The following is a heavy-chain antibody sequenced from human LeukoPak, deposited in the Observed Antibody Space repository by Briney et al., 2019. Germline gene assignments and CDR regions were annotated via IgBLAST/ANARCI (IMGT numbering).Heavy chain of an antibody. D-gene: IGHD2-2*01. Sequence: GGSLRLSCAASGFTFSSYGMHWVRQAPGKGLEWVAVISYDGSNKYYADSVKGRFTISRDNSKNTLYLQMNSLRAEDTAVYYCARDPRPVVPAFRYFDYWGQGTLVTVSS. CDR2: ISYDGSNK. CDR3: ARDPRPVVPAFRYFDY. J-gene: IGHJ4*02. V-gene: IGHV3-30*03. CDR1: GFTFSSYG.